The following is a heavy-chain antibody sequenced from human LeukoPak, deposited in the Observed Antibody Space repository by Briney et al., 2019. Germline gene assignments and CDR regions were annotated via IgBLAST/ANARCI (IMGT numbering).Heavy chain of an antibody. CDR3: ARVPGVYLLFDY. CDR2: INSDGSST. CDR1: GFTFSSNW. Sequence: PGGALRLSCTASGFTFSSNWMHWVRQAPGKGLVWVSRINSDGSSTSYADSVKGRFTISRDDAKNSLYLQMNSLRAEDTAVYYCARVPGVYLLFDYWGQGTLVTVSS. V-gene: IGHV3-74*01. D-gene: IGHD2-21*01. J-gene: IGHJ4*02.